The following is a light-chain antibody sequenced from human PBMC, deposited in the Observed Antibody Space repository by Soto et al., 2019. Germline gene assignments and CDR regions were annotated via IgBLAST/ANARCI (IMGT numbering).Light chain of an antibody. Sequence: NFMLTQPHSVSESPGKTVTISCTRSGGSITSGYVQWYQQRPGSVPTTVIYEDNQRPSGVPDRFSGSIDSSSNSASLTISGLKTEDEADYYCQSYHSSYPYVFGTGTKLTVL. CDR2: EDN. CDR1: GGSITSGY. CDR3: QSYHSSYPYV. V-gene: IGLV6-57*03. J-gene: IGLJ1*01.